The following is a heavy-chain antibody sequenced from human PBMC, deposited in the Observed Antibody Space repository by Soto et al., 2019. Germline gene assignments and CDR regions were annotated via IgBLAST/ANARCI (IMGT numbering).Heavy chain of an antibody. V-gene: IGHV1-69*01. Sequence: QVQLVQSGAEVKKPGSSVKVSCKASGGTFSSYAISWVRQAPGQGLEWMGGIIPIFGTANYAQKFQGRVTITADESTSPAYMELSSLRSEDTAVYYCASEGRIAAAGPRWFDPWGQGTLVTVSS. CDR1: GGTFSSYA. J-gene: IGHJ5*02. D-gene: IGHD6-13*01. CDR3: ASEGRIAAAGPRWFDP. CDR2: IIPIFGTA.